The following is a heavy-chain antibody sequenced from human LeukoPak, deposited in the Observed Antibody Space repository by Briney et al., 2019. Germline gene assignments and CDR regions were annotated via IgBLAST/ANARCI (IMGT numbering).Heavy chain of an antibody. V-gene: IGHV3-23*01. D-gene: IGHD3-3*01. CDR1: GFTFSSYA. Sequence: GGSLRLSCTASGFTFSSYATSWVRQAPGKGLEWVSAISGSGGSTYYADSVKGRFTISRDNSKNTLYLQMNSLRAEDTAVYYCAKGTNFWSGLYGMDVWGQGTTVTVSS. CDR2: ISGSGGST. J-gene: IGHJ6*02. CDR3: AKGTNFWSGLYGMDV.